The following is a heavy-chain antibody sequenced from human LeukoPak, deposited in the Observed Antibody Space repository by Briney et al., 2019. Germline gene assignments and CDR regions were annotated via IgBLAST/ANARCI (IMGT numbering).Heavy chain of an antibody. Sequence: ASVKVSCKASGYTFTSYYMHWVRQAPGQGLEWMGIINPSGGSTSYAQKFQGRVTMTRDTSTSTVYMELSSLRSEDTAVYYCARSRGYCSSTSCSIFDYWGQGTLVTVSS. CDR1: GYTFTSYY. J-gene: IGHJ4*02. CDR3: ARSRGYCSSTSCSIFDY. D-gene: IGHD2-2*01. V-gene: IGHV1-46*01. CDR2: INPSGGST.